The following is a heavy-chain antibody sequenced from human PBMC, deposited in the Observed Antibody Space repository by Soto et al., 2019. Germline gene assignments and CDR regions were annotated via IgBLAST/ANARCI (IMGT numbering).Heavy chain of an antibody. V-gene: IGHV4-59*01. Sequence: QVQLQESGPGLVKPSETLTLSCTVSGASITSSYWSWIRQPPGKELECTAYIFHKVTTNYNASLWGRVSMSVDTSKDEFSLTLASVTAADTAVYYCARTPFGLALGTVLCYFDVWCQGTLVTVSS. CDR1: GASITSSY. CDR3: ARTPFGLALGTVLCYFDV. D-gene: IGHD3-16*01. J-gene: IGHJ4*02. CDR2: IFHKVTT.